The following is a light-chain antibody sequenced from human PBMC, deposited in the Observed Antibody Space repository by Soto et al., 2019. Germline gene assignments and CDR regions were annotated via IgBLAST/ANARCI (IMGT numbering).Light chain of an antibody. V-gene: IGKV1-5*03. J-gene: IGKJ4*01. CDR1: QSISSW. CDR3: QQYNSYPPT. Sequence: DIQMTQSPSTLSASVGDRVTITCRASQSISSWLAWYQQKPGKAPKLLIYKASSLESGVPSRFSGSGSGTEFTLTISSLLPDDFATYYCQQYNSYPPTFGGGTKVDIK. CDR2: KAS.